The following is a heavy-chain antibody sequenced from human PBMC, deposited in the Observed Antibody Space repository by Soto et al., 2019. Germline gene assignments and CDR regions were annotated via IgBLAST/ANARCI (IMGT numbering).Heavy chain of an antibody. CDR1: GYTFTGYY. CDR2: INPNSGGT. Sequence: QVQLVQSGAEVKKPGASVKVSCKASGYTFTGYYMHWVRQAPGQGLEWMGWINPNSGGTNYAQKFQGGVTMTRDTSISTAYMELSRLRSDGTAVYYCARGYCSGGSCTNGGGDYWGQGTLVTVSS. CDR3: ARGYCSGGSCTNGGGDY. D-gene: IGHD2-15*01. V-gene: IGHV1-2*02. J-gene: IGHJ4*02.